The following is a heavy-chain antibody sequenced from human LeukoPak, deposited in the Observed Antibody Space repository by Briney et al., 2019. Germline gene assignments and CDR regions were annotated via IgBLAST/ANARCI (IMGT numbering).Heavy chain of an antibody. V-gene: IGHV1-69*04. Sequence: SVKVSCKASGGTFSTYAITWVRQAPGQGLEWMGRIIPIVGIAYYAQKFQGRVTITADKSTSTAYMELTSLRSGDTAVYYCARSNTYISGMDVWGQGTTVTVSS. CDR3: ARSNTYISGMDV. D-gene: IGHD3-9*01. J-gene: IGHJ6*02. CDR1: GGTFSTYA. CDR2: IIPIVGIA.